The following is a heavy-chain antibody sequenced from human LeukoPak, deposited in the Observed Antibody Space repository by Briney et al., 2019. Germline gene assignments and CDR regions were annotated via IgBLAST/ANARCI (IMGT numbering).Heavy chain of an antibody. CDR1: GGSISSYD. CDR2: IYGSGST. D-gene: IGHD1-1*01. J-gene: IGHJ5*02. V-gene: IGHV4-4*08. Sequence: PSETLSLTCTASGGSISSYDRSWIRQPPGKGLEWIGHIYGSGSTNYNASLKSRVTISGDKSKNPFSLQMSTVTAEDTAVYYCAREVTSGTHLTWFGPWGQGTLVTVSS. CDR3: AREVTSGTHLTWFGP.